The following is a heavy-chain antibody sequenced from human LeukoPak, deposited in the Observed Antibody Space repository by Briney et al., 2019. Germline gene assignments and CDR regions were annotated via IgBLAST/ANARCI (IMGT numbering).Heavy chain of an antibody. J-gene: IGHJ3*02. CDR1: GFTFSSYS. V-gene: IGHV3-23*01. Sequence: GGSLRLSWAASGFTFSSYSMNWVRQAPGKGLDWVSAISGSGGSTYYADSVKGRFTISRDNSKNTLYLQMNSLRAEDTAVYHCAKGWVTIRADGFDIWGQGTMVTVSS. D-gene: IGHD4-17*01. CDR2: ISGSGGST. CDR3: AKGWVTIRADGFDI.